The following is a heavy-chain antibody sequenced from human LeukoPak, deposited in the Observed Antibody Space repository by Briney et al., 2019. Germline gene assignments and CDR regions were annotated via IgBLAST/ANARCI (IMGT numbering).Heavy chain of an antibody. D-gene: IGHD6-13*01. J-gene: IGHJ4*02. CDR3: ARGGAAAGRNFDY. CDR1: GGSISSYY. CDR2: IYTSGSS. Sequence: PSETLSLTCTVFGGSISSYYGSWIRQPAGKGLEWIGRIYTSGSSNYNPSLKSRVTISVDTSKNQFSLKLSSVTAADTAVYYCARGGAAAGRNFDYWGQGTLVTVSS. V-gene: IGHV4-4*07.